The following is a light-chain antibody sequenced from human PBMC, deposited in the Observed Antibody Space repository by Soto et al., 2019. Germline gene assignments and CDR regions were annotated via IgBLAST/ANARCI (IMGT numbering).Light chain of an antibody. J-gene: IGKJ4*01. V-gene: IGKV1-5*03. CDR2: KAS. CDR3: QHYNSQPLT. Sequence: DIQMTQSPSTLSASVGDRVTITCRASQSISSWLAWYQQKPGKAPKVLIYKASSLERGVPARFSGSGSGTEFTLTISSLQPDDSATYYCQHYNSQPLTFGGGTKVEI. CDR1: QSISSW.